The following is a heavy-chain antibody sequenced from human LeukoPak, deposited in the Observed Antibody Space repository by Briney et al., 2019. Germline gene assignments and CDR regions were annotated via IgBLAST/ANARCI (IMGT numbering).Heavy chain of an antibody. V-gene: IGHV6-1*01. CDR3: ARDQEGIAAAGTSYYFDY. D-gene: IGHD6-13*01. CDR1: GDNVSSKSAA. J-gene: IGHJ4*02. CDR2: TYYRSKWSS. Sequence: SQTLSLTCAISGDNVSSKSAAWNWIRQSPSRGLEWLGRTYYRSKWSSGYAVSVKSRITINPDTSKNQFSLQLNSVTPEDTAVYYCARDQEGIAAAGTSYYFDYWGQGTLVTVSS.